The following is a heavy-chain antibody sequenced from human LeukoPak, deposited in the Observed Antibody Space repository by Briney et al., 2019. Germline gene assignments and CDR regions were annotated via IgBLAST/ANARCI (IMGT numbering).Heavy chain of an antibody. CDR2: IYYSGST. Sequence: SETLSLTCTVSGGSISSYYWGWIRQPPGKGLEWIGSIYYSGSTYYNPSLKSRVTISVDTSKNQFSLKLSSVTAADTAVYYCARPAENDAFDIWGQGTMVTVSS. CDR3: ARPAENDAFDI. CDR1: GGSISSYY. J-gene: IGHJ3*02. V-gene: IGHV4-39*01.